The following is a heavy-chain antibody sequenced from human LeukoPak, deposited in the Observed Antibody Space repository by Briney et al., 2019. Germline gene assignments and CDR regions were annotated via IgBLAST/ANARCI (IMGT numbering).Heavy chain of an antibody. CDR2: IYYSGST. CDR1: GGSISSYY. D-gene: IGHD3-3*01. V-gene: IGHV4-59*01. CDR3: ARGGGGSPAFGVVIAYFDY. J-gene: IGHJ4*02. Sequence: SETLSLTCTVSGGSISSYYWSWIRQPPGKGLEWIGYIYYSGSTNYNPSLKSRVTISVDTSKNQFSLKLSSVTAADTAVYYWARGGGGSPAFGVVIAYFDYWGQGTLVTVSS.